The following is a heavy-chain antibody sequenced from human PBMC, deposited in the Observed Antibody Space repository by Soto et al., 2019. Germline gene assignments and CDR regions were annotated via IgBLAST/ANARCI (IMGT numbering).Heavy chain of an antibody. J-gene: IGHJ5*02. CDR1: GGSISSGGYY. D-gene: IGHD2-2*01. CDR3: ARDQGGYCSSTSCRVMGRSRWFDP. CDR2: IYYSGST. V-gene: IGHV4-31*03. Sequence: TSETLSLTCTVSGGSISSGGYYWSWIRQHPGKGLEWIGYIYYSGSTYYNPSLKSRVTISVDTSKNQFSLKLSSVTAADTAVYYCARDQGGYCSSTSCRVMGRSRWFDPWGQGTLVTVSS.